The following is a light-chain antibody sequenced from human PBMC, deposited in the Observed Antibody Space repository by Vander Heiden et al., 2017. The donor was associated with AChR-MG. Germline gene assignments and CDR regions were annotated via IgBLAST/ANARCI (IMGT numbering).Light chain of an antibody. V-gene: IGLV6-57*02. CDR2: EDN. CDR1: SGSMASNY. Sequence: NFMLTQPHSVSESPGQTVTISCTGSSGSMASNYVQWYQQRPGSPPTTVIYEDNQRPSGVPDRFSGSIDSSSNSASLTISGLKTEDEADYYCQSYDSSNHWVFGGGTKLTVL. CDR3: QSYDSSNHWV. J-gene: IGLJ3*02.